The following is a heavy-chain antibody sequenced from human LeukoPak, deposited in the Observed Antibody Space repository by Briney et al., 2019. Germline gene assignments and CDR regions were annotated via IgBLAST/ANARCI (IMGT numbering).Heavy chain of an antibody. CDR2: IYSGGST. Sequence: GGSLRLSCAAYGFTVSSNYMSWVRQAPGKGLEWVSVIYSGGSTYYADSVKGRFTISRDNSKNTLYLQMNSLRAEDTAVYYCARWGDGYRYFDYWGQGTLVTVSS. V-gene: IGHV3-53*01. CDR1: GFTVSSNY. D-gene: IGHD5-24*01. J-gene: IGHJ4*02. CDR3: ARWGDGYRYFDY.